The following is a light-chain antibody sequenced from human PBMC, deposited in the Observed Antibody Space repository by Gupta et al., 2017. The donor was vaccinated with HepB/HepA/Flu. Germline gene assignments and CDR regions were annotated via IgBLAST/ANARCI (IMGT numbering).Light chain of an antibody. CDR2: LAS. J-gene: IGKJ1*01. CDR1: QGISRF. Sequence: DIQLTQSPSFLSASVGDRVTITCRASQGISRFLAWYQQKPGKAPNLLIYLASTLQSGVPSRFSGSGSGTEFTLTISSLQPEDFATYSCQQRHSYPWTFGQGTKVEIK. V-gene: IGKV1-9*01. CDR3: QQRHSYPWT.